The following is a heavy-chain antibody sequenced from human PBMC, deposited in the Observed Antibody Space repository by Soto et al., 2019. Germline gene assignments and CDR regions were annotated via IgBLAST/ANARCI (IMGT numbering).Heavy chain of an antibody. CDR3: ARAYSDAFDI. Sequence: PVGSLRLSCAASGFTFSDYYMTWIRQAPGKGLEWVSHISSSGTGIYYADSMKGRFTISRDNAKKSLDLQMSSLRAEDTAVYYCARAYSDAFDIWGQGTMVTVSS. CDR2: ISSSGTGI. V-gene: IGHV3-11*01. J-gene: IGHJ3*02. CDR1: GFTFSDYY. D-gene: IGHD2-15*01.